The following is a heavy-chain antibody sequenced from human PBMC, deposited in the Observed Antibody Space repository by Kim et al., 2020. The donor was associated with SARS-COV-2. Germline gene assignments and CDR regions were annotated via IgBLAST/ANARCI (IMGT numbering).Heavy chain of an antibody. V-gene: IGHV4-61*02. Sequence: SETLSLTCTVSGGSISSGSYYWSWIRQPAGKGLEWIGRIYTSGSTNYNPSLKSRVTISVDTSKNQFSLKLSSVTAADTAVYYCARSTYCSGGSCYWEGWFDPWGQGTLVTVSS. CDR1: GGSISSGSYY. J-gene: IGHJ5*02. D-gene: IGHD2-15*01. CDR2: IYTSGST. CDR3: ARSTYCSGGSCYWEGWFDP.